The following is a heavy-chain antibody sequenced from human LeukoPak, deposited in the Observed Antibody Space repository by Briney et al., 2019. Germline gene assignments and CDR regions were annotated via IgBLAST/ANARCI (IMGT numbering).Heavy chain of an antibody. D-gene: IGHD3-10*01. Sequence: GGSLRLSCAASGFTFSTYWMHWVRQAPGKGLVWVSRINSDASSTSYADSVRGRFTISRDNAKNTLYLQMDSLRAEDTAVYYCARDYGPYYYGSGSYGADHWGQGTLVTVSS. V-gene: IGHV3-74*01. CDR3: ARDYGPYYYGSGSYGADH. CDR2: INSDASST. J-gene: IGHJ5*02. CDR1: GFTFSTYW.